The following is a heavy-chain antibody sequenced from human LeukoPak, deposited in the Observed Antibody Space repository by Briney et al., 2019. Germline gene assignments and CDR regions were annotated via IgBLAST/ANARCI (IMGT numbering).Heavy chain of an antibody. Sequence: SQTLSLTCATSGYSVSSNSPAWNCITPSPSRGLDSLGRTYYRSKWYNNYAVSVKSRITINPDTSKNQFSLQLNSVTPEDTAVYYCARGADYGDYYFDYWGQGTLVTVSS. V-gene: IGHV6-1*01. D-gene: IGHD4-17*01. CDR1: GYSVSSNSPA. CDR3: ARGADYGDYYFDY. CDR2: TYYRSKWYN. J-gene: IGHJ4*02.